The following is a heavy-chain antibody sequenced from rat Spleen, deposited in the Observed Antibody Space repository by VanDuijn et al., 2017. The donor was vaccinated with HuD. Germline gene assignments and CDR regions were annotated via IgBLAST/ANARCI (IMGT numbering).Heavy chain of an antibody. CDR1: GFTFSNYG. Sequence: EVQLVESGGGLVQPGRSLKLSCAASGFTFSNYGMAWVRQTPTKGLEWVASISSGGGSTYYRDSVKGLFTISRDIAKSILFLEMDSLRSEDTATYYCARPTEGIAWFAYWGQGTLVTVSS. CDR2: ISSGGGST. CDR3: ARPTEGIAWFAY. J-gene: IGHJ3*01. V-gene: IGHV5S13*01. D-gene: IGHD1-11*01.